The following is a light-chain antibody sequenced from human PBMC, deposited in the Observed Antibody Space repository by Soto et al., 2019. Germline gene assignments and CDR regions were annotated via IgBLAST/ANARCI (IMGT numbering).Light chain of an antibody. CDR1: QSVSSIY. CDR2: GAS. CDR3: QQNGTSPWT. Sequence: EIVLTQSPGTLSLSPGERATLSCRASQSVSSIYLAWYQQKPGQAPRLLIFGASSRASGIPDRFSGSGSGTDFTLTISRLEPEDFAVYYCQQNGTSPWTFGQGTEVETK. J-gene: IGKJ1*01. V-gene: IGKV3-20*01.